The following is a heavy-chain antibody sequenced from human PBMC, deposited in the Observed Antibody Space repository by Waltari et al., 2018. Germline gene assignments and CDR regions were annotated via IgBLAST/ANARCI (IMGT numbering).Heavy chain of an antibody. J-gene: IGHJ3*02. D-gene: IGHD5-12*01. CDR2: INHSGST. CDR1: GGSFSGYY. CDR3: ARGGEMATTAFDI. Sequence: QVQLQQWGAGLLKPSETLSLTCAVYGGSFSGYYWSWIRQPPGKGLEWIGEINHSGSTNYTPSLKSRVTISVDTAKNQFSLKLSSVTAADTAVYYCARGGEMATTAFDIWGQGTMVTVSS. V-gene: IGHV4-34*01.